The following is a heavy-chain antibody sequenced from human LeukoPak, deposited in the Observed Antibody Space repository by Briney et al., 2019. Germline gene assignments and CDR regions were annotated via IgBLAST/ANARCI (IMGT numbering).Heavy chain of an antibody. J-gene: IGHJ4*02. CDR2: IYHSGST. V-gene: IGHV4-30-2*01. D-gene: IGHD7-27*01. Sequence: SQTLSLTCAVSGGSISIGGYSWSWIRQPPGKGLEWIGYIYHSGSTYYNPSLKSRVTISVDRSKNQFSLKLSSVTAADTAVYYCARRSNWGLFDYWGQGTLVTVSS. CDR3: ARRSNWGLFDY. CDR1: GGSISIGGYS.